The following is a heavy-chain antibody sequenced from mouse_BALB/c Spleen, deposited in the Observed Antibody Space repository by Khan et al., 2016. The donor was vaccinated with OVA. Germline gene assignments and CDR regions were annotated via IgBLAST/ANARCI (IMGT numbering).Heavy chain of an antibody. D-gene: IGHD2-4*01. J-gene: IGHJ3*01. V-gene: IGHV3-2*02. CDR2: ISYSGNT. Sequence: EVQLQESGPGLVKPSQSLSLTCTVTGYSITSEYAWNWIRQFPGNKLEWMGYISYSGNTRYKPSLKSQISITRDTSKNQFFLQLNSVTSEDTATYYCARKDYYDYDPFPYWGQGTLVTVSA. CDR1: GYSITSEYA. CDR3: ARKDYYDYDPFPY.